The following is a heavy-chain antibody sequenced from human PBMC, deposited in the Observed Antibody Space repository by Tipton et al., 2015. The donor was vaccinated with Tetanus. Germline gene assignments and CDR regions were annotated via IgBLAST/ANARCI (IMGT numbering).Heavy chain of an antibody. D-gene: IGHD5-18*01. J-gene: IGHJ4*02. V-gene: IGHV4-59*08. CDR2: ISYSGSS. CDR1: GGSIDSYY. CDR3: ARHLTYTYTSRYFDY. Sequence: TLSLTCTVSGGSIDSYYWSWIRQPPGKGLEWIGYISYSGSSEYNPSLKSRVTVSEDTSKSQFSLNLTSVTAADTAVYYCARHLTYTYTSRYFDYWGLGTLVTVSS.